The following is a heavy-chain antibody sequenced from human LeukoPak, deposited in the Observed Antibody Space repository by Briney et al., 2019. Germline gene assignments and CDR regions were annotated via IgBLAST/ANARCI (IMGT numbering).Heavy chain of an antibody. CDR3: AKGGGATVTCFDY. D-gene: IGHD4-17*01. V-gene: IGHV3-30*18. CDR1: GFTFSSYG. Sequence: GGSLRLSCAASGFTFSSYGMHWVRQAPGKGLEWVAVISYDGSNKYYADSVKGRFTISRGNSKNTLYLQMNSLRAEDTAVYYCAKGGGATVTCFDYWGQGTLVTVSS. CDR2: ISYDGSNK. J-gene: IGHJ4*02.